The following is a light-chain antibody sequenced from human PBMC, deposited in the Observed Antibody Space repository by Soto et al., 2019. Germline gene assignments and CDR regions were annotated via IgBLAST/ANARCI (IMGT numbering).Light chain of an antibody. CDR1: QDINNF. CDR3: QQYEDLPLT. CDR2: DAS. Sequence: DVPNAPAASSLSASVGARSTISCQASQDINNFLNWYQQKPGKPPQLLIYDASTLEKGVPSRFSGAGSGADFSFTISNLQPEDSATYYCQQYEDLPLTFGQGTKVDIK. J-gene: IGKJ1*01. V-gene: IGKV1-33*01.